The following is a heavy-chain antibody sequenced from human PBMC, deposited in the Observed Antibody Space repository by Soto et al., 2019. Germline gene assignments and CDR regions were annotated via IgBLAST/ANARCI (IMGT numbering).Heavy chain of an antibody. Sequence: SETLSLTCAVYGGSLSGYYWSWIRQPPGKGLEWIGEINHSGSTNYNPSLKSRVTISVDTSKNQFSLKLSSVTAADTAVYYCARARTRQYQLPQLFDYWGQGTLVTVSS. CDR2: INHSGST. V-gene: IGHV4-34*01. D-gene: IGHD2-2*01. CDR1: GGSLSGYY. J-gene: IGHJ4*02. CDR3: ARARTRQYQLPQLFDY.